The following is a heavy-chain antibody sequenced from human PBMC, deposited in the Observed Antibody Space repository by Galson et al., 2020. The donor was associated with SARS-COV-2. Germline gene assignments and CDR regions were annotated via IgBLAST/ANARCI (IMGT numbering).Heavy chain of an antibody. J-gene: IGHJ5*02. V-gene: IGHV4-34*01. D-gene: IGHD2-15*01. CDR3: ASLSRVVAATQGSGWFDP. Sequence: SETLSLTCAVYGGSFSSYYWSWIRQPPGKGLEWIGEINHSGSTNYNPSLKSRVTISVDTSKNQFSLKLNSVTAADTAVYYCASLSRVVAATQGSGWFDPWGQGTLVTVSS. CDR2: INHSGST. CDR1: GGSFSSYY.